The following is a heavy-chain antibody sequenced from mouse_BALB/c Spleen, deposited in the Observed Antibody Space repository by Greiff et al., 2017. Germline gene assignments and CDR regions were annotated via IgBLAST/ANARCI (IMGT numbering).Heavy chain of an antibody. CDR2: IYPGNVNT. V-gene: IGHV1S56*01. CDR1: GYTFTSYY. Sequence: QVQLQQSGPELVKPGASVRISCKASGYTFTSYYIHWVKQRPGQGLEWIGWIYPGNVNTKYNEKFKGKATLTADKSSSTAYMQLSSLTSEDSAVYFCARSGYGNFYAMDYWGQGTSVTVSS. CDR3: ARSGYGNFYAMDY. J-gene: IGHJ4*01. D-gene: IGHD2-1*01.